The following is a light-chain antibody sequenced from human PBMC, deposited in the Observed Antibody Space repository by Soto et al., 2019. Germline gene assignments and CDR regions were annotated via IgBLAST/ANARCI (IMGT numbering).Light chain of an antibody. CDR3: QQYYSYPSLT. CDR2: AAS. CDR1: QGISGY. J-gene: IGKJ4*01. Sequence: AIRMTQSPSSPSASTGDRVTITCRASQGISGYLAWYQQKPGKAPKLLIYAASTLQSGVPSRFSGSGSGTDFTLTISCLQSEDFATYYCQQYYSYPSLTFGGGTKVDIK. V-gene: IGKV1-8*01.